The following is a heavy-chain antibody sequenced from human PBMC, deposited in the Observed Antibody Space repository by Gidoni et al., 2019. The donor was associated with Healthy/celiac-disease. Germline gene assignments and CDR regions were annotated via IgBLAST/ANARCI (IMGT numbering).Heavy chain of an antibody. CDR2: ISYDGSNK. J-gene: IGHJ4*02. D-gene: IGHD3-10*01. Sequence: QVQLVESGGGVVQPGRSLRLSCAASGFTFSSYGMHWVRQAPGKGLEWVAVISYDGSNKYYADSVKGRFTISRDNSKNTLYLQMNSLRAEDTAVYYWAKDRGGSGSYSYFDYWGQGTLVTVSS. CDR1: GFTFSSYG. CDR3: AKDRGGSGSYSYFDY. V-gene: IGHV3-30*18.